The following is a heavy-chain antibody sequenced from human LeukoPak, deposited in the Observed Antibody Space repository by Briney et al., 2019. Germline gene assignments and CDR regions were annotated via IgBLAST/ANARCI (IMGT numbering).Heavy chain of an antibody. CDR3: AKETLFTVRGY. J-gene: IGHJ4*02. V-gene: IGHV3-23*01. D-gene: IGHD4-17*01. CDR2: ISGSGGST. Sequence: GGSLRLSCAVSGFSVNDNYMSWVRQAPGKGLEWVSAISGSGGSTYYADSVKGRFTISRDNSKNTLYLQMNSLRAEDTAVYYCAKETLFTVRGYWGQGTLVTVSS. CDR1: GFSVNDNY.